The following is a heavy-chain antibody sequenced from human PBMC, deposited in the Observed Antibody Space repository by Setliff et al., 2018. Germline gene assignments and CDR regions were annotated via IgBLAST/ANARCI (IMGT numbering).Heavy chain of an antibody. D-gene: IGHD2-2*01. CDR1: GYTFTDYG. Sequence: ASVKVSCKASGYTFTDYGVSWVRQAPGQGLEWVGWVSPYTGNTYYAPKFQGRVIMTTDTSTTTAYMELRSLRSDDTAIYYCSRLVRFCTRTSCQRLSGDDYWGQGTLVTVSS. J-gene: IGHJ4*02. V-gene: IGHV1-18*01. CDR2: VSPYTGNT. CDR3: SRLVRFCTRTSCQRLSGDDY.